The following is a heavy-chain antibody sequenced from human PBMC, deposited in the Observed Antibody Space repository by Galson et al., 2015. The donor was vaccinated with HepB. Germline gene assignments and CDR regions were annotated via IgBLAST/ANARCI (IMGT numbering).Heavy chain of an antibody. CDR3: ARDGAAICGVGSWFDP. Sequence: SLRLSCAASGFTFGSYNMNWVRQAPGKGLECISYISATSSTIFYADSVKGRFTVSRDNAKNSLYLEMNGLRAEDTAVYYCARDGAAICGVGSWFDPWGQGTLVTVTS. J-gene: IGHJ5*02. CDR1: GFTFGSYN. CDR2: ISATSSTI. V-gene: IGHV3-48*01. D-gene: IGHD3-3*01.